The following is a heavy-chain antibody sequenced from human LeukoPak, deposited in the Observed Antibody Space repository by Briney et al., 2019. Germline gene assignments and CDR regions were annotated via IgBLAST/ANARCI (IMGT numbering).Heavy chain of an antibody. J-gene: IGHJ6*03. V-gene: IGHV1-69*06. CDR2: IIPIFGTA. CDR1: GGTFSSYA. CDR3: ARDLRYSSGWSASGMDV. Sequence: ASVKVSCKASGGTFSSYAISWVRQAPGQGLEWMGGIIPIFGTANYAQKFQGRVTITADKSTSTAYMELSSLRSEDTAVYYCARDLRYSSGWSASGMDVWGKGTTVTISS. D-gene: IGHD6-19*01.